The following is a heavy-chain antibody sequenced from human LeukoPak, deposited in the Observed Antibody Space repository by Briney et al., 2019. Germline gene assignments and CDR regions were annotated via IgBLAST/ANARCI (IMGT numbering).Heavy chain of an antibody. V-gene: IGHV3-11*03. D-gene: IGHD4-11*01. Sequence: PGGSLRLSCAASGFTVSSKYMSWVRQAPGKGLEWLSYIDGSSSRTNYADSVKGRFTISRDNVKNSLYLQMNSLRAEDTAVYFCARRGTDYCTPSSCHPNWFAPWGQGTQVTVSS. CDR1: GFTVSSKY. CDR2: IDGSSSRT. J-gene: IGHJ5*02. CDR3: ARRGTDYCTPSSCHPNWFAP.